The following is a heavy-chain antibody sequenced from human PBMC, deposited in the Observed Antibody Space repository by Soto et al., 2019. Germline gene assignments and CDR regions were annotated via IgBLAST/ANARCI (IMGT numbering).Heavy chain of an antibody. CDR3: ARATYYYDSSGYYPFDY. CDR2: IYHSGST. V-gene: IGHV4-4*02. Sequence: SETLSLTCAVSGGSISSSNWWSWVRQPPGKGLEWIGEIYHSGSTNYNPSLKSRVTISVDKSKNQFSLKLSSVTAADTAVYYCARATYYYDSSGYYPFDYWGQGTLVTVSS. J-gene: IGHJ4*02. CDR1: GGSISSSNW. D-gene: IGHD3-22*01.